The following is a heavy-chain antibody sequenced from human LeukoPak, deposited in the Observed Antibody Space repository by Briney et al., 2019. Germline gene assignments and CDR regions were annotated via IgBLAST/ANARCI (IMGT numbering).Heavy chain of an antibody. V-gene: IGHV3-11*01. D-gene: IGHD3-22*01. CDR2: ISSSGSTI. CDR3: ARALPYYYDSSGYPFDY. Sequence: PGGPLRLSCAASGFTFSDYYMSWIRQAPGKGLEWVSYISSSGSTIYYADSVKGRFTISRDNAKNSLYLQMNSLRAEDTAVYYCARALPYYYDSSGYPFDYWGQGTLVTVSS. J-gene: IGHJ4*02. CDR1: GFTFSDYY.